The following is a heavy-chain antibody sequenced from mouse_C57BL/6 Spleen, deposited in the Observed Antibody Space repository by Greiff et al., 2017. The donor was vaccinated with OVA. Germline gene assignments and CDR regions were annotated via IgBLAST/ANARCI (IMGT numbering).Heavy chain of an antibody. V-gene: IGHV1-55*01. CDR3: TRCTTVVDWYCDV. Sequence: QVQLQQPGAELVKPGASVKMSCKASGYTFTSYWITWVKQRPGQGLEWIGDIYPGSGSSNYNEKFKSKATLTVDTSSSTAYMQLSSLTSEDSAVYYCTRCTTVVDWYCDVWGTGTTVTVSS. CDR2: IYPGSGSS. CDR1: GYTFTSYW. D-gene: IGHD1-1*01. J-gene: IGHJ1*03.